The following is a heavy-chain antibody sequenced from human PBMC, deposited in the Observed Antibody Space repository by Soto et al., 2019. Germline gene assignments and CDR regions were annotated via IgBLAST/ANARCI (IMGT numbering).Heavy chain of an antibody. V-gene: IGHV3-66*01. CDR3: ARDPSYCSGGSCQGPHRVS. Sequence: PGGSLRLSCAASGFTVSSNYMSWVRQAPGKGLEWVSVIYSGGSTYYADSVKGRFTISRDNSKNTLYLQMNSLRAEDTAVYYCARDPSYCSGGSCQGPHRVSWGQGTLVTVS. CDR2: IYSGGST. CDR1: GFTVSSNY. J-gene: IGHJ5*02. D-gene: IGHD2-15*01.